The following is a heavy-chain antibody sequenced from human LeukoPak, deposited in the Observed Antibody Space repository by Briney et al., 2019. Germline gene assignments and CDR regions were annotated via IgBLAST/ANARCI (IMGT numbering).Heavy chain of an antibody. Sequence: SVKVSCKASGGTFSSYAISWVRQAPGQGLEWMGGIIPIFGTANYAQKFQGRVTITADESTSTAYMELSSLRSEDTAVYYCARDSHSYDYYDSSGYERFDPWGQGTLVTVSS. J-gene: IGHJ5*02. CDR1: GGTFSSYA. CDR3: ARDSHSYDYYDSSGYERFDP. CDR2: IIPIFGTA. D-gene: IGHD3-22*01. V-gene: IGHV1-69*13.